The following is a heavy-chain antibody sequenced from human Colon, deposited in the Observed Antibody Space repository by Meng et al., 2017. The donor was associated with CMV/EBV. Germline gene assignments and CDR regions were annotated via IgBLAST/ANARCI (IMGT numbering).Heavy chain of an antibody. CDR2: ISWNSDNV. CDR1: GFTFDDYA. V-gene: IGHV3-9*03. Sequence: SLKISCAASGFTFDDYAMHWVRQAPGKGLEWVSSISWNSDNVGYAVSVKGRSTISRDNAKNSLYLQMNSLRVEDMALYYCTKDNDRFGDLGTKNAMDVWGQGTTVTVSS. D-gene: IGHD3-10*01. J-gene: IGHJ6*02. CDR3: TKDNDRFGDLGTKNAMDV.